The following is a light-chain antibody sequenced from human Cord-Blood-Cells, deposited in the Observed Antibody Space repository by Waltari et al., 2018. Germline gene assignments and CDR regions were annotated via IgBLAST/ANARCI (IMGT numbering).Light chain of an antibody. CDR2: SNN. J-gene: IGLJ3*02. V-gene: IGLV1-44*01. Sequence: QSVLTQPPSASGTPGQRVTISCSGSSSNIGSNTVNWYQQLPGTAPKLLIYSNNRRPSGVPARFSGSKSGSSASLAISGLQSEDEADYYCAAWDDSLSGPVFGGGTKLTVL. CDR1: SSNIGSNT. CDR3: AAWDDSLSGPV.